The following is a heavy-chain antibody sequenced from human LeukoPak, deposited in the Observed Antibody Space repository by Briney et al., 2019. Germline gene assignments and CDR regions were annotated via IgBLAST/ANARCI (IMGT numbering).Heavy chain of an antibody. Sequence: GGSLRLSCAASGFTFSSYGMHWVRQAPGKGLEWVAVIWYDGSNKYYADSVKGRFTISRDNSKNTLFLQMSGLRVEDTAVYHCAAARPGTTPFDYWGQGTLVSVSS. CDR2: IWYDGSNK. J-gene: IGHJ4*02. D-gene: IGHD1-7*01. V-gene: IGHV3-33*01. CDR1: GFTFSSYG. CDR3: AAARPGTTPFDY.